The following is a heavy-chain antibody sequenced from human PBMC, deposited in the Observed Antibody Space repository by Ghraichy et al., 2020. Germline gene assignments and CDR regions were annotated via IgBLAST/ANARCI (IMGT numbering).Heavy chain of an antibody. J-gene: IGHJ4*02. CDR3: ARGRGFGGGGCYPRPSSFDS. V-gene: IGHV4-34*01. Sequence: SETLSLTCSVYDGPFGGFYWSVIRQSPGQGLEWIGEIYPGGSATYNPSLESRATISVDTSRNHFSLTLRSVTAGDTAMYYCARGRGFGGGGCYPRPSSFDSWGQGTLVTVSS. CDR1: DGPFGGFY. CDR2: IYPGGSA. D-gene: IGHD2-15*01.